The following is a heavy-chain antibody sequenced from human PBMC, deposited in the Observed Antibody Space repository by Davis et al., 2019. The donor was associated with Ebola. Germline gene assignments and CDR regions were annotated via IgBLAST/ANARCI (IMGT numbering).Heavy chain of an antibody. CDR1: GFTFSSYW. CDR3: ARGAYNWNYARFDY. Sequence: GESLKISCAASGFTFSSYWMSWVRQAPGKGLEWVANIKQDGSEKYYADSVKGRFTISRDNAKNSLYLQMNSLRAEDTALYYCARGAYNWNYARFDYWGQGTLVTVSS. D-gene: IGHD1-7*01. CDR2: IKQDGSEK. J-gene: IGHJ4*02. V-gene: IGHV3-7*03.